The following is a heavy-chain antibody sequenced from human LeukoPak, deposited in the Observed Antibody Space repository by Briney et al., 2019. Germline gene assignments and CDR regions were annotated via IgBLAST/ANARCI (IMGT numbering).Heavy chain of an antibody. V-gene: IGHV3-21*01. D-gene: IGHD6-13*01. J-gene: IGHJ6*02. CDR1: GFTFSSYS. CDR3: ASTPSPVLAAAGTDYYYYYGMDV. Sequence: GGSLRLSCAASGFTFSSYSMNWVRQAPGKGLEWVSSISSSSSYIYYADSVKGRFTISRDNAKNSLYLQMNSLRAEDTAVYYCASTPSPVLAAAGTDYYYYYGMDVWGQGTTVTVSS. CDR2: ISSSSSYI.